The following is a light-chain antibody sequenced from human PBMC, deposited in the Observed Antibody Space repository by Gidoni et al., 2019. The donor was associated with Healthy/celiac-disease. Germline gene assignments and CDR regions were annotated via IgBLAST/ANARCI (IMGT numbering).Light chain of an antibody. J-gene: IGKJ4*01. V-gene: IGKV3-11*01. Sequence: EIVLTQSPATLSLSPGERATRSCRASQRVSSYLAWYQQKPGQAPMLLIYDASNRATGIPARFSGSGSGTDFTLTISSLEPEDFAVYYCQQRSNWPPMTFGGGTKVEIK. CDR3: QQRSNWPPMT. CDR2: DAS. CDR1: QRVSSY.